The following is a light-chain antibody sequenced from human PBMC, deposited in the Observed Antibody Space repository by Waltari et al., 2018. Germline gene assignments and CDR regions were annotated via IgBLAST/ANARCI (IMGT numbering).Light chain of an antibody. J-gene: IGKJ1*01. CDR1: QNIGNY. Sequence: LVLTQSPGTLSLSPGGRATLSCRTSQNIGNYLAWYQQKPGPAPRLLIYGASSRAAGIPDRFSGSGSGADFSLTISRLEPEDFAVYYCQHHVRLPATFGQGTKV. V-gene: IGKV3-20*01. CDR3: QHHVRLPAT. CDR2: GAS.